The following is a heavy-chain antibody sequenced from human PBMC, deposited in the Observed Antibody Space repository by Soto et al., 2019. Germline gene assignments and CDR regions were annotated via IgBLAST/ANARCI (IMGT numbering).Heavy chain of an antibody. J-gene: IGHJ3*02. D-gene: IGHD3-22*01. CDR1: GYTFTSYY. Sequence: ASVKVSCKASGYTFTSYYMHWVRQAPGQGLEWMGIINPSGGSTSYAQKFQGRVTMTRDTSTSTVYMELSSLRSEDTAVYYCASERYYYDSSGYYNPHDAFDIWGQGIMVTVSS. CDR3: ASERYYYDSSGYYNPHDAFDI. CDR2: INPSGGST. V-gene: IGHV1-46*03.